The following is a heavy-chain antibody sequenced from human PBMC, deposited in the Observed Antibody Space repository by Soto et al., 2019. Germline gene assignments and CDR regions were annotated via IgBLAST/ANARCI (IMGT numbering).Heavy chain of an antibody. CDR1: GFTFSSYA. J-gene: IGHJ6*02. CDR3: ANDYYGSGDYYYYYGMDG. CDR2: ISGSGGSS. V-gene: IGHV3-23*01. D-gene: IGHD3-10*01. Sequence: GGSLRLSCAASGFTFSSYAMSWVRQAPGKGLEWVSAISGSGGSSYYAYSVKGRSTISRDNSKNTLYRQMTSLRAEDTAVYYCANDYYGSGDYYYYYGMDGWGQGTTVTVSS.